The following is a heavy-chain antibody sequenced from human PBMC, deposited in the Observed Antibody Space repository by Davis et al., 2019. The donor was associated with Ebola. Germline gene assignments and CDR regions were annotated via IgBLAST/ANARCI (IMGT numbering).Heavy chain of an antibody. D-gene: IGHD1-1*01. J-gene: IGHJ6*03. CDR3: AKTRTSHGYHYFYFMDV. CDR2: ISSSGSII. CDR1: GFIFSNYE. Sequence: PGGSLRLSCAASGFIFSNYEMNWVRQAPGKGLEWVSCISSSGSIIYYADSVKGRFTISRNNSKDTLYLQMNSLRAEDTALFYCAKTRTSHGYHYFYFMDVWGKGTAVTVSS. V-gene: IGHV3-48*03.